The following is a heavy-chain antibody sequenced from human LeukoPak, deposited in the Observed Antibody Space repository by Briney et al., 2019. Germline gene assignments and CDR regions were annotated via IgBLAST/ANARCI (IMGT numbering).Heavy chain of an antibody. CDR1: GFTFSSYA. CDR3: ASRGSSGGFDY. Sequence: GGSLRLSCAASGFTFSSYAMSWVRQAPGKGLEWVSAISGSGGSTHYADSVKGRFTISRDNSKNTLYLQMNSLRAEDTAVYYCASRGSSGGFDYWGQGTLVTVSS. CDR2: ISGSGGST. V-gene: IGHV3-23*01. J-gene: IGHJ4*02. D-gene: IGHD6-19*01.